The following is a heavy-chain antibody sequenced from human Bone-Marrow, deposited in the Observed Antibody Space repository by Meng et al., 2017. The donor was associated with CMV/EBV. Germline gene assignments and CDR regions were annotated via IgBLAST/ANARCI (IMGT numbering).Heavy chain of an antibody. CDR3: AREGAARLFWFPNWFDP. CDR2: INPNSGGT. CDR1: GGTFNIYA. Sequence: ASVKVSCKASGGTFNIYAITWVRQAPGQGLEWMGWINPNSGGTNYAQKFQGRVTMTRDTSISTAYMELSRLRSDDTAVYYCAREGAARLFWFPNWFDPWGQGTRVTVSS. J-gene: IGHJ5*02. D-gene: IGHD6-6*01. V-gene: IGHV1-2*02.